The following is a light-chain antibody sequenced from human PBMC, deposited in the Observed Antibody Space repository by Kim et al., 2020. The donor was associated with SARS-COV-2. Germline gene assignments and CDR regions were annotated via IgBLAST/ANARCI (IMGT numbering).Light chain of an antibody. Sequence: VKLTCTLSSGHSSYAIAWHQQQPEKGPRYLMKLNSDGSHSKGDGIPDRFSGSSSGAERYLTISSLQAEDEADYYGQTWGTGINWVFGGGTQLTVL. CDR3: QTWGTGINWV. CDR1: SGHSSYA. V-gene: IGLV4-69*01. CDR2: LNSDGSH. J-gene: IGLJ3*02.